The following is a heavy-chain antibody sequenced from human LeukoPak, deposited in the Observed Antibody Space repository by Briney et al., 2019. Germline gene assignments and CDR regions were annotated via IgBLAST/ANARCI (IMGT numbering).Heavy chain of an antibody. Sequence: SETLSLTCTVSGGSISSGGYSWSWIRQPPGKGLEWIGYIYHSGTTYYNPSLKSRVTISLDRSKSQFSLKLSSVTAPDTAVYYCASTYRSSPYYFDYWGQGTLVTVSS. D-gene: IGHD6-13*01. CDR1: GGSISSGGYS. V-gene: IGHV4-30-2*01. J-gene: IGHJ4*02. CDR3: ASTYRSSPYYFDY. CDR2: IYHSGTT.